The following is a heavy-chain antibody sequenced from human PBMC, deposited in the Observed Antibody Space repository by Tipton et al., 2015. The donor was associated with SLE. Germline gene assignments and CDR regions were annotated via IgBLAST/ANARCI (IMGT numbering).Heavy chain of an antibody. Sequence: GLVKPSQTLSLTCTVSGASISRGGYYWSWIRQHPEKGLEWIGYIYHSGSTYYNPSLKSRVTISVDTSKNQFSLKLSSVTAADTAVYYCARLGYCESSNCAMKTWVLDPWGQGTLVTVSS. CDR2: IYHSGST. J-gene: IGHJ5*02. V-gene: IGHV4-31*03. D-gene: IGHD2-15*01. CDR3: ARLGYCESSNCAMKTWVLDP. CDR1: GASISRGGYY.